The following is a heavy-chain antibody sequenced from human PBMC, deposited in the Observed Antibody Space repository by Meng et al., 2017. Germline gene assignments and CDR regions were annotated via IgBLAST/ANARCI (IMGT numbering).Heavy chain of an antibody. CDR2: TYYRSKWYN. Sequence: SQTLSLTCAVSGDSVSSNSAAWSWIRQSPSRGLEWLGRTYYRSKWYNDYAVSVKSRITINPDTSKNQFSLQLNSVTPEDTAVYYCARETTVTASDFDYWGQGTLVIVSS. J-gene: IGHJ4*02. V-gene: IGHV6-1*01. CDR1: GDSVSSNSAA. CDR3: ARETTVTASDFDY. D-gene: IGHD4-11*01.